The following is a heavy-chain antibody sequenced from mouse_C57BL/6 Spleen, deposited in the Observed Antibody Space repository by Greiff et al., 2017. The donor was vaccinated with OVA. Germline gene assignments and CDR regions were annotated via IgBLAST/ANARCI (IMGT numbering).Heavy chain of an antibody. CDR1: GFSLTSYG. D-gene: IGHD2-14*01. CDR3: ARHRGDDYAMDY. Sequence: QVQLKESGPGLVAPSQSLSITCTASGFSLTSYGVHWVRQPPGKGLEWLVVIWSDGSTTYNSALKSRLSISKDNSKSQVFLKMNSLQTDDTAMYYCARHRGDDYAMDYWGQGTSVTVSS. CDR2: IWSDGST. J-gene: IGHJ4*01. V-gene: IGHV2-6*02.